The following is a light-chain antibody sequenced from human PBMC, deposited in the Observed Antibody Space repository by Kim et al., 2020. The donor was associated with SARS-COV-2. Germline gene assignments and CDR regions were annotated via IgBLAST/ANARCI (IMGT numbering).Light chain of an antibody. CDR2: KVN. CDR1: SSNVGSHND. J-gene: IGLJ3*02. CDR3: RSYTNPNSWV. V-gene: IGLV2-8*01. Sequence: GQSVTISCSGTSSNVGSHNDDCCYRQHPSKAPQLMNFKVNKRPCGVPGRFSCTKAGNTASLTVAVLQADDEADYCGRSYTNPNSWVFGGGTQLTVL.